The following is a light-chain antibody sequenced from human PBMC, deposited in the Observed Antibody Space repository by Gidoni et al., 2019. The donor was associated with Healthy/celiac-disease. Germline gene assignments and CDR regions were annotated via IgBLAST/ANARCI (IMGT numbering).Light chain of an antibody. V-gene: IGKV3-11*01. Sequence: IVLTQSPATLSLSPGERATLSCRASQSVSSYLAWYQQKPGQAPRLLIYDASNRATGIPARFSGSGSGTDFTLTSSSLEPEDFAVYYCQQRSNWPMYTFGQXTKLEIK. CDR1: QSVSSY. J-gene: IGKJ2*01. CDR2: DAS. CDR3: QQRSNWPMYT.